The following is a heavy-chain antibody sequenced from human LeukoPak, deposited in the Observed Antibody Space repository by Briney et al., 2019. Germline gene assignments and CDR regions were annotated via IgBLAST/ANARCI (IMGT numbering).Heavy chain of an antibody. CDR3: ARHSSRGHYYDFDF. J-gene: IGHJ4*02. CDR1: GGTFSSYA. D-gene: IGHD3-22*01. V-gene: IGHV1-69*13. CDR2: IIPIFGTA. Sequence: SVKVSCKASGGTFSSYAISWVRQAPGQGLEWMGGIIPIFGTANYAQKFQGRVTITADESTSTAYMELSSLRSEDTAVYFCARHSSRGHYYDFDFWGQGSLVTVPS.